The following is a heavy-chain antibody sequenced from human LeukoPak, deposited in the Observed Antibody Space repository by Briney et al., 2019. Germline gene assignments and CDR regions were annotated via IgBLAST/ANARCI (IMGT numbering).Heavy chain of an antibody. J-gene: IGHJ4*02. CDR1: GFTFSSHG. CDR3: AGGGLRYFDWLLHTFDY. D-gene: IGHD3-9*01. V-gene: IGHV3-23*01. CDR2: ISPSGGIT. Sequence: GGSLRLSCAASGFTFSSHGMNWVRQAPGKGLEWVSGISPSGGITYYTDSVKGRFTISRDNSKNTLYLQMNSLRAEDTAVYYCAGGGLRYFDWLLHTFDYWGQGTLVTVSS.